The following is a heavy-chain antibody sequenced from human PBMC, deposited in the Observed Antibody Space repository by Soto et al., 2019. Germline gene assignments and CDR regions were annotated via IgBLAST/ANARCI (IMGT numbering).Heavy chain of an antibody. V-gene: IGHV1-8*01. Sequence: QVQLVQSGAEVKKPGASVKVSCKASGYTFTSYDIIWVRQATGQGLEWMGWMNPSTGNTDSAEKFQGRPNMTRNTSMSTVYRELTSRTFEDTAVNYWPRGRIIVAGGCDPWGQGTLVNVSS. CDR3: PRGRIIVAGGCDP. J-gene: IGHJ5*02. CDR2: MNPSTGNT. D-gene: IGHD6-19*01. CDR1: GYTFTSYD.